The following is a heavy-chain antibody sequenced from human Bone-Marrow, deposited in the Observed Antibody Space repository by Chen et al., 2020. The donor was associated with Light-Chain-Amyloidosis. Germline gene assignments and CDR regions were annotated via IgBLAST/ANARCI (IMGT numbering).Heavy chain of an antibody. Sequence: QVQLVQSGAEVKKPGASLQVSCKASGYSFTNYVIHWVRQAPGQGLEWMGWIHAGKGNKKYSDMFHGRVSFSRDTSATTAYMDMITLRSDDTAVYYCARGSGYDMADWGQGTLVTVSS. CDR1: GYSFTNYV. D-gene: IGHD5-12*01. J-gene: IGHJ4*02. CDR2: IHAGKGNK. CDR3: ARGSGYDMAD. V-gene: IGHV1-3*01.